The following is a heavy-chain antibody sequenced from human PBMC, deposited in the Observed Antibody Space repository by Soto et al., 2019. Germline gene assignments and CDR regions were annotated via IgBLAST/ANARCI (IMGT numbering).Heavy chain of an antibody. Sequence: QLQLQESGPGLVEPSQTLSLTCTVSGGSISGVGYYWSWIRPNPGKGLEWIGYIFHDGTTYYNPSLKSRLTISVDTSKTQFSLKLNSVTAADTAVYYCARAWPAAAGWANWFDLWGQGTLVTVSS. CDR3: ARAWPAAAGWANWFDL. CDR1: GGSISGVGYY. V-gene: IGHV4-31*03. J-gene: IGHJ5*02. D-gene: IGHD6-13*01. CDR2: IFHDGTT.